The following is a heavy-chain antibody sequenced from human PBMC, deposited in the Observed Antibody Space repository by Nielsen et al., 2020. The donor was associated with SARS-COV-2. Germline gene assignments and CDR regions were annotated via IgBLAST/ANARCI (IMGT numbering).Heavy chain of an antibody. J-gene: IGHJ4*02. Sequence: SCTGSGFTFSYYSMNWVRQAPGKGLACFASISGDSNYIFYSELVKGRFTMSRDNGKNSLYLQMNTLRSEDTALYYCTRGFYSQSDCWGQGTLVTVSS. CDR3: TRGFYSQSDC. V-gene: IGHV3-21*01. CDR2: ISGDSNYI. CDR1: GFTFSYYS. D-gene: IGHD2-15*01.